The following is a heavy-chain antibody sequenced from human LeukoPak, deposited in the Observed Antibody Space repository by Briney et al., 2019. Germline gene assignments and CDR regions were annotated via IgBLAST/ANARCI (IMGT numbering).Heavy chain of an antibody. D-gene: IGHD6-13*01. V-gene: IGHV3-74*01. J-gene: IGHJ4*02. CDR1: GFTFSNYW. Sequence: GGSLRLSCAASGFTFSNYWMHWVRQAPGKGPVWVSRINSDGNTTTYADSVKGRFAFSRDNAKNALYLEMNSLRAEDTAVYYCARELSGSSSRHFDYWGQGTLVTVSS. CDR3: ARELSGSSSRHFDY. CDR2: INSDGNTT.